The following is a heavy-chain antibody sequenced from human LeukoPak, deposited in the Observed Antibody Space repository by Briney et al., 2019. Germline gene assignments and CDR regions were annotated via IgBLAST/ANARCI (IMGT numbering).Heavy chain of an antibody. J-gene: IGHJ5*02. D-gene: IGHD1/OR15-1a*01. CDR3: ARDRITGSTGEVWFDP. CDR1: GYTFTGYY. CDR2: INPNSGGT. V-gene: IGHV1-2*02. Sequence: GASVKVSCKASGYTFTGYYMHWVRQAPGQGLEWMGWINPNSGGTNYAQKFQGRVTMTRDTSISTAYMELSRLRSDDTAVYYCARDRITGSTGEVWFDPWGQGTLVTVSS.